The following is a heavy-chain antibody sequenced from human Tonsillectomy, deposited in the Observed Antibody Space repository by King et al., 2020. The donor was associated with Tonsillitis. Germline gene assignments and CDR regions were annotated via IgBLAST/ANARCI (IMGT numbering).Heavy chain of an antibody. V-gene: IGHV4-34*01. D-gene: IGHD2-8*02. J-gene: IGHJ5*02. CDR3: ATISEGPDLGTGAHYAPSCFDP. Sequence: VQLQQWGAGLLKPSETLCLTCAVYGGSFSDYYWSWIRQPPGKGLEWIGETNHTGSTNYSPSLKSRVTMSIDTSKNQFSLKLSSVTAADTAVYYCATISEGPDLGTGAHYAPSCFDPWGQRTLVTVSS. CDR2: TNHTGST. CDR1: GGSFSDYY.